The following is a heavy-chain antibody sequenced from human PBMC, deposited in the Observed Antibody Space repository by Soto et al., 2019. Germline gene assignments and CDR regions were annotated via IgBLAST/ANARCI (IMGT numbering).Heavy chain of an antibody. CDR1: GFTFSSYA. V-gene: IGHV3-23*01. CDR3: AKDTDYDSSGYSDAFDI. CDR2: ISSSGGGT. Sequence: GGSLRLSCAASGFTFSSYAMSWVRQAPGEGLEWVSAISSSGGGTYYADSVKGRFTISRDNSKNTLYLQMNSLRAEDTAVYYCAKDTDYDSSGYSDAFDIWGQGTMVTVSS. J-gene: IGHJ3*02. D-gene: IGHD3-22*01.